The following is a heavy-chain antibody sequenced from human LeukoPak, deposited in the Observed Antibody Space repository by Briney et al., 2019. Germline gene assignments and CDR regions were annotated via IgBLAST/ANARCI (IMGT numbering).Heavy chain of an antibody. J-gene: IGHJ4*02. V-gene: IGHV3-21*04. Sequence: GGSLRLSCAASGFTFSSYSMNWVRQAPGKGLEWVSSISSSSSYIYYADSVKGRFTISRDNAKNSLYLQMNSLRAEDTAVYYCARGSQLGFIGFDYWGQGTLVTVSS. CDR2: ISSSSSYI. CDR3: ARGSQLGFIGFDY. CDR1: GFTFSSYS. D-gene: IGHD7-27*01.